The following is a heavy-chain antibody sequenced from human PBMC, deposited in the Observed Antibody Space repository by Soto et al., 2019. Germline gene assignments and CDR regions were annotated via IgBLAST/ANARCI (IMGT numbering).Heavy chain of an antibody. CDR3: VKDAAAGIWYGMDV. Sequence: QVQLVESGGGVVQPGRSLRLSCAASGFTFSSYGMHWVRQAPGKGLEWVAVISYDGSNKYYADSVKGRFTISRDNSKNTLYLQMNSLRAEDTAVYYCVKDAAAGIWYGMDVWGQGTTVTVSS. D-gene: IGHD6-13*01. J-gene: IGHJ6*02. CDR1: GFTFSSYG. V-gene: IGHV3-30*18. CDR2: ISYDGSNK.